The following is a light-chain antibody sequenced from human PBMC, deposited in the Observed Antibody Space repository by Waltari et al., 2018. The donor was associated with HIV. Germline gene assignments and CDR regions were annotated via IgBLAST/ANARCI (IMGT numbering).Light chain of an antibody. J-gene: IGLJ3*02. CDR2: SNN. Sequence: QSVLTQPPSASGTPGQRVTISCSGSSSNIASNTVNWYQQLPGTAPKLLIYSNNQRPSGVPDRLSGSKSGTSASLAISGLQSEDEANYYCAAWDDSLIGPVFGGGTKLTVL. CDR1: SSNIASNT. CDR3: AAWDDSLIGPV. V-gene: IGLV1-44*01.